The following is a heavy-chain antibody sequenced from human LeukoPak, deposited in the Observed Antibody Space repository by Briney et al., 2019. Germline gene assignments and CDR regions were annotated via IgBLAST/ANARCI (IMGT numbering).Heavy chain of an antibody. V-gene: IGHV3-7*01. D-gene: IGHD6-6*01. CDR1: GFTFSSYW. Sequence: GGSLRLSCAASGFTFSSYWMSWVRQAPGKGLEWVANIKQDGSEKYYVDSVKGRFTISRDNAKNSLYLQINSLRAEDTAVYYCARDGEGDYSSSSSWFDPWGQGTLVTVSS. J-gene: IGHJ5*02. CDR3: ARDGEGDYSSSSSWFDP. CDR2: IKQDGSEK.